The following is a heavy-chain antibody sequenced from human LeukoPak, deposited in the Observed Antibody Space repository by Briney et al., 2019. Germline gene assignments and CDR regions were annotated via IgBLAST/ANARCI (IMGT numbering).Heavy chain of an antibody. V-gene: IGHV4-34*01. D-gene: IGHD5-12*01. CDR1: GGSFSGYY. Sequence: PSETLSLTCAVYGGSFSGYYWSWIRQTPGKGLEWIGEINHSGSTNYNPSLKSRVTISVDTSKNQFSLKLSSVTAADTAVYYCARVYRATLDYWGQGTLVTVSS. CDR2: INHSGST. CDR3: ARVYRATLDY. J-gene: IGHJ4*02.